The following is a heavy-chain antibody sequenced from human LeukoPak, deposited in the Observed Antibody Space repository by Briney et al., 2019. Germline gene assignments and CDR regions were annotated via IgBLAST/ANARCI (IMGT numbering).Heavy chain of an antibody. CDR1: GGTFSSYA. CDR2: IIPILGIA. Sequence: GASVKVSCKASGGTFSSYAISWVRQAPGQGLEWMGRIIPILGIANYAQKFQGRVTMTRNTSISTAYMELSSLRSEDTAVYYCAKGYSSSWYFYWGQGTLVTVSS. CDR3: AKGYSSSWYFY. J-gene: IGHJ4*02. V-gene: IGHV1-69*04. D-gene: IGHD6-13*01.